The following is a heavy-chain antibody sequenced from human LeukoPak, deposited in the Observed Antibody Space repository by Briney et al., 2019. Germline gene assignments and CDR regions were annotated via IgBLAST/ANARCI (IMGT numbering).Heavy chain of an antibody. J-gene: IGHJ5*02. V-gene: IGHV1-18*01. CDR2: ISAYNGNT. D-gene: IGHD3-3*01. CDR1: GYTFTSYG. CDR3: ARVRSSYYDFWSGSNNWFDP. Sequence: ASVKVSCKASGYTFTSYGISWVRQAPGQGLEWMGWISAYNGNTNYAQKLQGRVTMTTDTSTSTAYMELRSLRSDDTAVYYCARVRSSYYDFWSGSNNWFDPWGQGTLVTVSS.